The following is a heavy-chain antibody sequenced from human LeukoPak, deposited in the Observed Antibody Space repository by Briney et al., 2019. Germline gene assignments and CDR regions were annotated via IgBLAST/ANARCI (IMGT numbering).Heavy chain of an antibody. CDR1: GFTFSSYW. V-gene: IGHV3-74*01. CDR3: ARQQQTPDFLWFGGPDYYFDY. J-gene: IGHJ4*02. D-gene: IGHD3-10*01. CDR2: INSDGSST. Sequence: YPGGSLRLSCAASGFTFSSYWMHWVRQAPGKGLVWVSRINSDGSSTSYADSVKGRFTISRDNAKNTLYLQMNSLRAEDTAVYYCARQQQTPDFLWFGGPDYYFDYWGQGTLVTVSS.